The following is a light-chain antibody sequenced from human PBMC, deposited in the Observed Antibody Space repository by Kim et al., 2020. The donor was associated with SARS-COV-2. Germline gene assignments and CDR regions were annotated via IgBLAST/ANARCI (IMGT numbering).Light chain of an antibody. Sequence: ASVKLSCTLNSGHSGYAIAWEQQYPEKGPRYLMKVSFDGSHSKGDGIPDRFGGSCSRAERFQTFSSLQAEDEADYYCQTWGTGMRVFGGGTKVTVL. CDR3: QTWGTGMRV. CDR1: SGHSGYA. V-gene: IGLV4-69*01. CDR2: VSFDGSH. J-gene: IGLJ6*01.